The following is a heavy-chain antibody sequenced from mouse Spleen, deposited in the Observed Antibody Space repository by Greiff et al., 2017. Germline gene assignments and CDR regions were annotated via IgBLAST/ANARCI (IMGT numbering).Heavy chain of an antibody. CDR1: GYTFTSYW. CDR2: IDPSDSYT. J-gene: IGHJ4*01. CDR3: ARRRGYDGAMDY. Sequence: QVQLKQPGAELVMPGASVKLSCKASGYTFTSYWMHWVKQRPGQGLEWIGEIDPSDSYTNYNQKFKGKATLTVDKSSSTAYMQLSSLTSEDSAVYYCARRRGYDGAMDYWGQGTSVTVSS. D-gene: IGHD2-2*01. V-gene: IGHV1-69*01.